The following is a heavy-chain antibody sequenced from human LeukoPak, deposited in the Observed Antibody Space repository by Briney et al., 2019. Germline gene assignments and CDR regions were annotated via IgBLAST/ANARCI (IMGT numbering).Heavy chain of an antibody. CDR2: IIPMYGTT. D-gene: IGHD4-17*01. CDR3: ARDRWPVTRIQYYYSMDV. Sequence: ASVKVSCKASGYTFTGYYMHWVRQAPGQGLEWMGGIIPMYGTTNYAQKFQGRVTITADKSTSTVYMELSSLRSEDTAVYYCARDRWPVTRIQYYYSMDVWGKGTTVTVSS. V-gene: IGHV1-69*06. CDR1: GYTFTGYY. J-gene: IGHJ6*03.